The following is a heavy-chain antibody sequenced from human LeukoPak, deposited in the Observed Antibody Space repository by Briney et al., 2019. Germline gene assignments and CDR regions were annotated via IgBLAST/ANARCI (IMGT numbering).Heavy chain of an antibody. D-gene: IGHD6-13*01. CDR2: ISSSSSYI. J-gene: IGHJ4*02. Sequence: GGSLRLSCAASGFTFSSYSMNWVRQAPGKGLEWVSSISSSSSYIYYADSVKGRFTISRDNAKNSLYLQMNSLRAEDTAVYYCARAGVSSSWPTSCWGQGTLVTVSS. V-gene: IGHV3-21*01. CDR1: GFTFSSYS. CDR3: ARAGVSSSWPTSC.